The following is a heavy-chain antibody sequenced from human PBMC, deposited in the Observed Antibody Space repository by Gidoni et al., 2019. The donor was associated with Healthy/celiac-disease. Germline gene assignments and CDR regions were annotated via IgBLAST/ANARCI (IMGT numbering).Heavy chain of an antibody. CDR2: IYTSGST. CDR3: ARDYWSGFDY. J-gene: IGHJ4*02. D-gene: IGHD3-10*01. Sequence: QVQLQESGPGLVKPSQTLSLTCTVSGGSIRSGSYYWSWIRQPAGKGLEWIGRIYTSGSTNYNPSLKSRVTISVDTSKNQFSLKLSSVTAADTAVYYCARDYWSGFDYWGQGTLVTVSS. V-gene: IGHV4-61*02. CDR1: GGSIRSGSYY.